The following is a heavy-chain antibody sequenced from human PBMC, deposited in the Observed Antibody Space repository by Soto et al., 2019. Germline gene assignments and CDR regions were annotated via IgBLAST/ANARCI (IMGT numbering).Heavy chain of an antibody. CDR2: ISGSGGST. CDR3: AKEERFLEWSPLSGYFDY. V-gene: IGHV3-23*01. D-gene: IGHD3-3*01. Sequence: PGGSLRLSCAASGFTFSSYAMSWVRQAPGKGLEWVSAISGSGGSTYYADSVKGRFTISRDNSKNTLYLQMNSLRAEDTAVYYCAKEERFLEWSPLSGYFDYWGQGTLVTVSS. CDR1: GFTFSSYA. J-gene: IGHJ4*02.